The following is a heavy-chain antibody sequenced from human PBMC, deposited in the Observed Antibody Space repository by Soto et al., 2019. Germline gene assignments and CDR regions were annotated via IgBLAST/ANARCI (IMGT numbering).Heavy chain of an antibody. J-gene: IGHJ5*02. D-gene: IGHD2-21*01. CDR3: AKDRGGPCYIGCWFDP. Sequence: EVQLLESGGDLVQPGGSLRLSCAASGFTFSSYAMSWVRQAPGKGLEWVSAISASGGTTYYADSVQGRFTISRDNSKNTLYLQMSSLRAEDTVVYYCAKDRGGPCYIGCWFDPWGQGTLVTVSS. CDR1: GFTFSSYA. V-gene: IGHV3-23*01. CDR2: ISASGGTT.